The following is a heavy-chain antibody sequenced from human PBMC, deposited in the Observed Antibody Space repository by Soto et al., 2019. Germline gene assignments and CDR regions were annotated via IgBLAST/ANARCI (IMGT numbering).Heavy chain of an antibody. J-gene: IGHJ6*02. V-gene: IGHV3-30-3*01. CDR1: GFTFNIFA. D-gene: IGHD6-19*01. CDR3: ARDTITSGLYFTEGYNYGMDV. Sequence: QGQLVESGGGVVQPGRSLRLSCAASGFTFNIFAMHWVRQAPGKGLEWVSVISYDGSNKYYADSVKGRFTVSRDNSKNTLFLQMNSLRAEETAVYYCARDTITSGLYFTEGYNYGMDVWGQGPTVTVSS. CDR2: ISYDGSNK.